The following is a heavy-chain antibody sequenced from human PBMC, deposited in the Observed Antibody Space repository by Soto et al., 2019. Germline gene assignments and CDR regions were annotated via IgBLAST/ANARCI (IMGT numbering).Heavy chain of an antibody. J-gene: IGHJ5*02. CDR3: AKNQGVELVPLATVDWFDP. D-gene: IGHD1-26*01. CDR2: ISGSGFKK. V-gene: IGHV3-23*01. CDR1: GFIFENFG. Sequence: GGSLRLSCAASGFIFENFGMSWVRQAPGKGLEWISSISGSGFKKYYADSVKGRSTSSRDNSKSTVYLELNNLSAEDTVVYHCAKNQGVELVPLATVDWFDPWGQGSVVTVSA.